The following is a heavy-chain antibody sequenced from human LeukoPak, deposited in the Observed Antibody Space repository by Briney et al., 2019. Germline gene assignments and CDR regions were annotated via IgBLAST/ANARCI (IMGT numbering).Heavy chain of an antibody. J-gene: IGHJ4*02. D-gene: IGHD6-25*01. CDR3: ARSSGTGTFSY. Sequence: SETLSLTCTVSGDSISRSTYYWAWIRQPPGTGLEWIGSVYYGRSPYFNPSLESRATISVDTSKNHFSLKMSSVTAADTAVYYCARSSGTGTFSYWGQGTLVTVSS. CDR2: VYYGRSP. CDR1: GDSISRSTYY. V-gene: IGHV4-39*02.